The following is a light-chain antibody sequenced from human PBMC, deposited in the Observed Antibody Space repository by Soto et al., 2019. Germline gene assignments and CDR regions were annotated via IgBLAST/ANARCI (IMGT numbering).Light chain of an antibody. V-gene: IGLV2-23*01. Sequence: QSALTQPASVSGSPGQSITISCTGTRSDVGSYNLVSWYQQHPGKAPKLMIYEDTERPSGVSNRFSGSKSGNTASLTISGLQAEDEADYYCSSYAGSTTYVVFGGGTKVTVL. CDR1: RSDVGSYNL. J-gene: IGLJ2*01. CDR3: SSYAGSTTYVV. CDR2: EDT.